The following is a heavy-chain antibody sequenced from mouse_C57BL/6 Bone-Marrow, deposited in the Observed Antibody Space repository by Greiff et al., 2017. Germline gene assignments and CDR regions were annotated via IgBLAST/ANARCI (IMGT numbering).Heavy chain of an antibody. CDR1: GYTFTGYW. V-gene: IGHV1-9*01. D-gene: IGHD2-1*01. CDR3: AREDFDCGNYVRFAY. CDR2: ILPGSGST. Sequence: QVQLKQSGAELMKPGASVKLSCKATGYTFTGYWIEWVKQRPGHGLEWIGEILPGSGSTNYNEKFKGKATFTADTSSNTAYMQLSSLTTEDSAIYYCAREDFDCGNYVRFAYWGQGTLVTVSA. J-gene: IGHJ3*01.